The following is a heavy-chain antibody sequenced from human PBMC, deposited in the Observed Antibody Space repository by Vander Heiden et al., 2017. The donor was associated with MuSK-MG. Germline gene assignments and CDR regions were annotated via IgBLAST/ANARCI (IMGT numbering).Heavy chain of an antibody. V-gene: IGHV3-48*03. Sequence: EVQLVESGGGSVQPGGSLRLSCPASGFTFSSYEMNWVRQASGKGLEWVSYISSSGSTIYYADSVKGRFTISRDNAKNSLYLQMNSLRAEDTAVYYCARLLELPGFDYWGQGTLVTVSS. D-gene: IGHD1-7*01. CDR1: GFTFSSYE. CDR2: ISSSGSTI. CDR3: ARLLELPGFDY. J-gene: IGHJ4*02.